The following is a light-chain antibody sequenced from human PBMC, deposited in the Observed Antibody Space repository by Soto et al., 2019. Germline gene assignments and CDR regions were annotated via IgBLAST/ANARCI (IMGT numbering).Light chain of an antibody. CDR1: QSISSW. J-gene: IGKJ1*01. CDR3: QRYNSYSWT. Sequence: DIQMTQSPSTLSASVGDRVTITCRASQSISSWLAWYQQKPGKAPKLLIYDASSLASGAPSRISGSASGTQFALTISSLQSDDFATYYSQRYNSYSWTFGQGTEVEIK. V-gene: IGKV1-5*01. CDR2: DAS.